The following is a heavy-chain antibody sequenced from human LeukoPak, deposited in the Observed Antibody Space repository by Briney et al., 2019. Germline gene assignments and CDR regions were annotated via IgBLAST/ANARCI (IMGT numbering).Heavy chain of an antibody. D-gene: IGHD3-22*01. V-gene: IGHV4-59*01. CDR3: ARDLPYYDSSGYSIIDAFDV. Sequence: PSETLSLTCTVSGGSINIYYWSWIRQPPGKGLEWLGYIHYSGSTNYNPSLKSRVTISVDTSKNQFSLKLSSVTAADTAVYFCARDLPYYDSSGYSIIDAFDVWGQGTMVTVSS. J-gene: IGHJ3*01. CDR2: IHYSGST. CDR1: GGSINIYY.